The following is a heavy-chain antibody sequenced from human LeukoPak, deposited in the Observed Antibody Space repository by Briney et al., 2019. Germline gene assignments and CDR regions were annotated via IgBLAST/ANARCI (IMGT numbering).Heavy chain of an antibody. CDR2: IYSSGNT. Sequence: PSETLSLTCAVYGASFSGYYWGWIRQPPGRDLEWIGSIYSSGNTYYNPSLESRVTISVDTSKNQLSLKLTSATAADMSVYYCARHSGLRSPFDPWGQGTLVTVSS. CDR1: GASFSGYY. D-gene: IGHD3-3*01. J-gene: IGHJ5*02. CDR3: ARHSGLRSPFDP. V-gene: IGHV4-39*01.